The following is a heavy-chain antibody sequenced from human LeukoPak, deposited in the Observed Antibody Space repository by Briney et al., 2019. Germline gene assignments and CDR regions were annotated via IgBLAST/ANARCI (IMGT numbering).Heavy chain of an antibody. CDR3: AQDYYGS. J-gene: IGHJ4*02. CDR2: ISHDGTIK. V-gene: IGHV3-30*18. Sequence: GGSLRLSCAASGFTFSNYGMHWVRQAPGKGLEWVAVISHDGTIKYYEDSVKGRFTISRDNSKNTLYLQMNSLRAEDTAVYYCAQDYYGSGGQGTLVTVSS. D-gene: IGHD3-10*01. CDR1: GFTFSNYG.